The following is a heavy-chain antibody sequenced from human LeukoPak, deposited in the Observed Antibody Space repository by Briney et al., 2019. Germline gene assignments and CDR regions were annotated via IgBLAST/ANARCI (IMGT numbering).Heavy chain of an antibody. CDR3: AREGGYDYVWGSYRYTSAFDY. V-gene: IGHV3-7*01. Sequence: PGGSLRLSCAASGFTFSSYWMSWVRQAPGKGLEWVANIKQDGSEKYYVDSVKGRFTISRDNAKNSLYLQMNSLRAEDTAVYYCAREGGYDYVWGSYRYTSAFDYWGQGTLVTVSS. D-gene: IGHD3-16*02. CDR2: IKQDGSEK. J-gene: IGHJ4*02. CDR1: GFTFSSYW.